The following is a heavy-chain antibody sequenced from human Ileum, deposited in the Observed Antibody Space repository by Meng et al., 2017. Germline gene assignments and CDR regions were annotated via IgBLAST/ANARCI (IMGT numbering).Heavy chain of an antibody. CDR3: AREGGITSDTYYDAMDV. V-gene: IGHV3-7*01. CDR1: GFSFSNSW. Sequence: GGSLRLSCAASGFSFSNSWMSWVRQAPGKGLEWVANIRQDGNKKYYVDSVKGRFTISRDNAKSSMYLQMNSRRAEDTAVYYCAREGGITSDTYYDAMDVWGQGTTVTVSS. J-gene: IGHJ6*02. D-gene: IGHD1-14*01. CDR2: IRQDGNKK.